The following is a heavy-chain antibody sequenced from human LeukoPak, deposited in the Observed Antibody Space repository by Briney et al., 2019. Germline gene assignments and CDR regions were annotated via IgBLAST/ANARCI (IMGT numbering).Heavy chain of an antibody. Sequence: ASVKVSCKASGYTFTGYYMHWVRQAPGQGLDWMGWMNPNSGNTGYAQKFQGRVTMTRNTSISTAYMELSGLRSEDTAVYYCARGVPTVTTDYWGQGTLVTVSS. V-gene: IGHV1-8*02. CDR2: MNPNSGNT. CDR1: GYTFTGYY. J-gene: IGHJ4*02. CDR3: ARGVPTVTTDY. D-gene: IGHD4-17*01.